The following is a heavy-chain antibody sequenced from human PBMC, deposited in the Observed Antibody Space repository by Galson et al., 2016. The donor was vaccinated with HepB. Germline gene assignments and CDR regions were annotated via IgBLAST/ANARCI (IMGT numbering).Heavy chain of an antibody. CDR1: GFTFSAYA. Sequence: SLRLSCAASGFTFSAYAMTWVRQTPGKGLEWVSAISGRADTTYYADSVKGRFTVSRDNSKNTLSLEMNNLRADDTAIYYCAKVMARTGYYFAPLFDSWGLGTLVTVSS. D-gene: IGHD3/OR15-3a*01. J-gene: IGHJ4*02. CDR3: AKVMARTGYYFAPLFDS. CDR2: ISGRADTT. V-gene: IGHV3-23*01.